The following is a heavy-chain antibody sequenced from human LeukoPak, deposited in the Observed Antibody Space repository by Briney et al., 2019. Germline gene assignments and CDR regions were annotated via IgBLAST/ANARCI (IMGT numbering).Heavy chain of an antibody. CDR3: ARSSVVVVAEQWYFFDY. Sequence: ASVKVSCKASGYTFTSYGISWVRQAPGQGVERMGWISAYNGNTNYAQKLQGRVTMTTDTSTSTAYMELRSLRSDDTAVYYCARSSVVVVAEQWYFFDYWGQGTLVTVSS. V-gene: IGHV1-18*01. J-gene: IGHJ4*02. CDR1: GYTFTSYG. D-gene: IGHD2-15*01. CDR2: ISAYNGNT.